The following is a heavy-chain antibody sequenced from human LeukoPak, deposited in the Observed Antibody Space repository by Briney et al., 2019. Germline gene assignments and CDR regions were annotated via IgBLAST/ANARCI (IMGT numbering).Heavy chain of an antibody. CDR2: INQSGIT. CDR1: GESFSVNY. Sequence: SETLSLTCAVYGESFSVNYWTWIRQSPGKGLEWIGEINQSGITNYNPSLKSRVTISVDTSKNQFSLKLSSVTAADTAVYYCARDFFDILTGYYWPYFDYWGQGTLVTVSS. D-gene: IGHD3-9*01. CDR3: ARDFFDILTGYYWPYFDY. J-gene: IGHJ4*02. V-gene: IGHV4-34*01.